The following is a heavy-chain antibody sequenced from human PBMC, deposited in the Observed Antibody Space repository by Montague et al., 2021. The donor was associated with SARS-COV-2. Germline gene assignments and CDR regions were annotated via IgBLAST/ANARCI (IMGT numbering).Heavy chain of an antibody. J-gene: IGHJ6*02. V-gene: IGHV4-59*01. CDR2: IYYSGST. Sequence: SETLSLTCTVSGGSISSYYWSWIRQPPGKGLEWIGYIYYSGSTNYSPSLKSRVTISVDTSKNQFSLKLSSVTAADTAVYYCARGAGRGSGYGKYYYYYYGMDVWSQGTTVTVSS. D-gene: IGHD5-12*01. CDR3: ARGAGRGSGYGKYYYYYYGMDV. CDR1: GGSISSYY.